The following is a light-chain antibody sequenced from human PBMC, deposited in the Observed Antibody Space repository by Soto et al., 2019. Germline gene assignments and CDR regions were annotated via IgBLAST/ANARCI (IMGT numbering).Light chain of an antibody. CDR2: DAS. V-gene: IGKV3-11*01. CDR3: QQRSNWLLT. Sequence: EIVLTQSPGTLSLSPGERAKLSCRASQSVSSYLAWYQPKPGQAPRLLIYDASNRATGIPARFSGSGSGTDFTLTISSLEPEDFAVYYCQQRSNWLLTFGGGTKVDIK. CDR1: QSVSSY. J-gene: IGKJ4*01.